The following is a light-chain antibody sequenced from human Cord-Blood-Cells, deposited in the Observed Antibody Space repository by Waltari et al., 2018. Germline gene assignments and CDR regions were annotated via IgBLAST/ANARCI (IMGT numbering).Light chain of an antibody. CDR3: QQSYSTPLT. CDR2: AAS. Sequence: DIQMTQSPSSLSASVGDRVTITCRASQSISSYLNWYQQKPGKAPKPLIYAASSLQSGVPSRFSGSGSGTDFTLTISRLQPEDFATYYCQQSYSTPLTFGGGTKVEIK. V-gene: IGKV1-39*01. J-gene: IGKJ4*01. CDR1: QSISSY.